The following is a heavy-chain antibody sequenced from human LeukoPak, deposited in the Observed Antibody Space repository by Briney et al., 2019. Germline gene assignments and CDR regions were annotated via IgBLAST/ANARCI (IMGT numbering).Heavy chain of an antibody. J-gene: IGHJ4*02. D-gene: IGHD3-22*01. CDR2: IYPGDSDT. CDR3: ARLQVEYYDSSGYYYVDY. Sequence: GESLKISCKGSGYSFNTYWIGWVRQMPGKGLEWMGIIYPGDSDTKYSPSFQGQVTISADKSISTAYLQWRSLKASDTAMYYCARLQVEYYDSSGYYYVDYWGQGTLVTVSS. CDR1: GYSFNTYW. V-gene: IGHV5-51*01.